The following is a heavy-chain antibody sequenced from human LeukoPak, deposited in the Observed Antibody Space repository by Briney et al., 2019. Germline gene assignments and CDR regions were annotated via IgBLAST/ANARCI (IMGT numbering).Heavy chain of an antibody. D-gene: IGHD6-19*01. CDR1: GFTFSSYA. V-gene: IGHV3-23*01. CDR2: ISGSGGST. CDR3: AKDRGIAVKISWFDP. J-gene: IGHJ5*02. Sequence: GGSLRLSCAASGFTFSSYAMSWVRQAPGKGLEWVSAISGSGGSTYYADSVKGRFTISRDNSKNTLYLQMNSLRAEDTAVYYCAKDRGIAVKISWFDPWGQGTLVTVSS.